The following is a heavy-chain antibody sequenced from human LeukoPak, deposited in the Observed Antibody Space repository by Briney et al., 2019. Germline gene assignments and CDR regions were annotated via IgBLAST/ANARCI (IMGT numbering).Heavy chain of an antibody. CDR1: GGSISSSSYY. D-gene: IGHD1-1*01. CDR2: IYYSGST. Sequence: SETLSLTCTVSGGSISSSSYYWGWIRQPPGKGLEWIGSIYYSGSTYYNPSLKSRVTISVDTSKNQFSLKLSSVTAADTAVYYCAKRPKLERPSSYFDYWGQGTLVTVSS. CDR3: AKRPKLERPSSYFDY. J-gene: IGHJ4*02. V-gene: IGHV4-39*07.